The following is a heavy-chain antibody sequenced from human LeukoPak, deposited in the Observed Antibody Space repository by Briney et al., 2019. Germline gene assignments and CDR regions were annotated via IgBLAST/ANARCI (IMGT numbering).Heavy chain of an antibody. CDR3: ARDLSTSLPGGFDY. CDR2: ISSISHYI. V-gene: IGHV3-21*01. CDR1: GFTFSTYS. Sequence: GGSLRLSCAASGFTFSTYSMNWVRQAPGRGLEWVSTISSISHYIYYADSVKGRFTISRDNARNSLYLQMNSLRVEDTAVYYCARDLSTSLPGGFDYWGQGTLVTVSS. J-gene: IGHJ4*02. D-gene: IGHD2-2*01.